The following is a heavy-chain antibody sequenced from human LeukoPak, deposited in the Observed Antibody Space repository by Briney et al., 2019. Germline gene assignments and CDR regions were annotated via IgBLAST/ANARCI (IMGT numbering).Heavy chain of an antibody. Sequence: SETLSLTCTVSGGSISSYQWSWIRQPPGKGLEWIGYIYSSGSTYYNPSLKSRVTISVDTSKNQFSLKLSSVTAADTAVYYCARLSWLRNAFDIWGQGTMVTVSS. D-gene: IGHD3-16*02. V-gene: IGHV4-30-4*01. J-gene: IGHJ3*02. CDR3: ARLSWLRNAFDI. CDR1: GGSISSYQ. CDR2: IYSSGST.